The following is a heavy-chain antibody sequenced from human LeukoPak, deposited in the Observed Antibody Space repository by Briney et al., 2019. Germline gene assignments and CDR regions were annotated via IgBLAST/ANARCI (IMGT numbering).Heavy chain of an antibody. CDR2: ISSSSSYI. CDR1: GFTLSSYS. D-gene: IGHD6-13*01. V-gene: IGHV3-21*01. Sequence: GGSLRLSCAGSGFTLSSYSMNWVRQAPGKGLEWVSSISSSSSYIYYADSVKGRFTISRDNAKNSLYLQMNSLRAEDTAVYYCARDEGSSSSVYSSSWYGGYYYYMDVWGKGTTVTVSS. J-gene: IGHJ6*03. CDR3: ARDEGSSSSVYSSSWYGGYYYYMDV.